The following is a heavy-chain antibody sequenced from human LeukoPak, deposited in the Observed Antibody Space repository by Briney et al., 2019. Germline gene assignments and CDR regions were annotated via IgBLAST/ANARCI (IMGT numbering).Heavy chain of an antibody. Sequence: GGSLRLSCAASGFNVTSHIMTWVRQAPGKGLEWVSVLYRGGKSHHADAVKGRFTISRHNSENTLYLQMNSLRHEDTAVYYCARGGYFGEDHFDFWGQGTLVTVSS. CDR3: ARGGYFGEDHFDF. CDR2: LYRGGKS. V-gene: IGHV3-53*04. D-gene: IGHD3-9*01. J-gene: IGHJ4*02. CDR1: GFNVTSHI.